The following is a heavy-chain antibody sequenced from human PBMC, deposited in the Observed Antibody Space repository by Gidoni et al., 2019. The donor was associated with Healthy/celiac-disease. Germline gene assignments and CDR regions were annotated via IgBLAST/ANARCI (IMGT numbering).Heavy chain of an antibody. D-gene: IGHD3-3*01. CDR1: GYTFTGCY. Sequence: QVLLVQSGAEVKQPVASVKVSCKASGYTFTGCYMHWVRQAPGQGFEWMGWINPNSGGTNDAQKFQGWVTMTRDTSISTAYMELSRLRSDDTAVYYCARGNYDFWSGYSWWFDPWGQGTLVTVSS. CDR3: ARGNYDFWSGYSWWFDP. J-gene: IGHJ5*02. V-gene: IGHV1-2*04. CDR2: INPNSGGT.